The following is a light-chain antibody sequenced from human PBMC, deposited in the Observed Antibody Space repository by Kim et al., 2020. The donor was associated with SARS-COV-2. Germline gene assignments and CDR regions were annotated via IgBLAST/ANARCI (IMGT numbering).Light chain of an antibody. CDR1: NRVSKS. CDR3: QVWDSSSDHPYV. Sequence: SYELTQPPSVSVDPGKTARINCGGNNRVSKSVHWYQQKLVQAPVLVFYYDSDRPSGIPERFFGSNSGKTATLTISRVEAGDEADYYCQVWDSSSDHPYVLGTGNKVTVL. J-gene: IGLJ1*01. V-gene: IGLV3-21*04. CDR2: YDS.